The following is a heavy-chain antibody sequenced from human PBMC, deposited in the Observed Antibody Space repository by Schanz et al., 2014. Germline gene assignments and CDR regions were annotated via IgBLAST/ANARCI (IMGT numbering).Heavy chain of an antibody. J-gene: IGHJ4*02. CDR2: MNPDSGNT. V-gene: IGHV1-8*01. CDR3: ASSGAGYSSSWDFDY. D-gene: IGHD6-13*01. CDR1: GYTFTSYD. Sequence: VQLVQSGAEVKRPGASVRVSCKASGYTFTSYDFNWVRQAPGQGLEWMGWMNPDSGNTGYAQKFQGRVSITADKSTFTAYMDVSSLRSEDTAVYYCASSGAGYSSSWDFDYWGQGTLVTVSS.